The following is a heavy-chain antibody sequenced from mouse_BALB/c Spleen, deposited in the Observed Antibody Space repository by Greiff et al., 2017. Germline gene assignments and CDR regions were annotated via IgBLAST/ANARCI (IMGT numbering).Heavy chain of an antibody. CDR3: ARDLYDYDYYYAMDY. D-gene: IGHD2-4*01. CDR2: ISSGGST. V-gene: IGHV5-6-5*01. Sequence: EVKLVESGGGLVKPGGSLKLSCAASGFTFSSYAMSWVRQTPEKRLEWVASISSGGSTYYPDSVKGRFTISRDNARNILYLQMSSLRSEDTAMYYCARDLYDYDYYYAMDYWGQGTSVTVSS. J-gene: IGHJ4*01. CDR1: GFTFSSYA.